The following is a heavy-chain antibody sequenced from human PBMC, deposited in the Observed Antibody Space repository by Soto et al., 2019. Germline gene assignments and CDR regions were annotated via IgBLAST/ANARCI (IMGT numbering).Heavy chain of an antibody. CDR1: GYTFTSYD. V-gene: IGHV1-8*01. Sequence: ASVKVSCKASGYTFTSYDINWVRQATGQGLEWMGWMNPNSGNTGYAQKFQGRVTMTRNTSISTAYMELSSLRSEDTAVYYCARDSPTVGDAFDIWGQGTMVTVSS. CDR2: MNPNSGNT. D-gene: IGHD4-17*01. J-gene: IGHJ3*02. CDR3: ARDSPTVGDAFDI.